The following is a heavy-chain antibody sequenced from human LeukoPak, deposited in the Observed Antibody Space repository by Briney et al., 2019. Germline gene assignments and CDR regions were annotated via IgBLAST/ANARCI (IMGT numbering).Heavy chain of an antibody. J-gene: IGHJ4*02. CDR1: GGSISSYY. D-gene: IGHD5-18*01. Sequence: PSETLSLTCTVSGGSISSYYWSWIRQPAGKGLEWIGRIYTSGSTNYNPSLKSRVTMSVDTSKNLFSLKLSSVTAADTAVYYCARDRFSANSRGRYSYGTIFDYWGQGTLVTVSS. V-gene: IGHV4-4*07. CDR2: IYTSGST. CDR3: ARDRFSANSRGRYSYGTIFDY.